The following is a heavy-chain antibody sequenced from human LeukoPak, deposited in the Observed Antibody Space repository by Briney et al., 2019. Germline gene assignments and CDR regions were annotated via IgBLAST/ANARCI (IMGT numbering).Heavy chain of an antibody. J-gene: IGHJ5*02. CDR3: AKGGYCSGGSCYKFSWFDP. D-gene: IGHD2-15*01. Sequence: PGGSLRLSCAASGFTFSSYAMSWVRQAPGKGLXXXXXXXXXGGSTYYADSVKGRFTISRDNSKNTLYLQMNSLRAEDTAVYYCAKGGYCSGGSCYKFSWFDPWGQGTLVTVSS. V-gene: IGHV3-23*01. CDR2: XXXXGGST. CDR1: GFTFSSYA.